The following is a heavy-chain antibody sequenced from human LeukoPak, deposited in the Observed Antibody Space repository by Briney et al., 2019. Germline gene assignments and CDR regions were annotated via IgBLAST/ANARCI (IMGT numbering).Heavy chain of an antibody. D-gene: IGHD6-13*01. V-gene: IGHV1-2*06. CDR3: AREVRAYSSSWYAWFDP. CDR2: INPNSGGT. J-gene: IGHJ5*02. CDR1: GYTFTGYY. Sequence: GASVKVSCKASGYTFTGYYMHWVRQAPGQGLEWMGRINPNSGGTNYAQKFQGRVTMTRDTSISTAYMELRSLRSDDTAVYYCAREVRAYSSSWYAWFDPWGQGTLVTVSS.